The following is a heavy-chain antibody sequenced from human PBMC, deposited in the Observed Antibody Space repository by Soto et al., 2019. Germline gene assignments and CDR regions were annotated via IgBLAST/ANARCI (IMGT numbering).Heavy chain of an antibody. D-gene: IGHD3-9*01. CDR1: GDSISSYY. CDR2: IYYSGGT. Sequence: SETLSLTCTVSGDSISSYYWSWIRQSPGKGLEWIGYIYYSGGTAYNPALTSRVTISEDTSKKQVFLKLSSVTAEDTAVYYCATDTYYDILTGYYKPLFDPWGQGTLVTVSS. CDR3: ATDTYYDILTGYYKPLFDP. V-gene: IGHV4-59*01. J-gene: IGHJ5*02.